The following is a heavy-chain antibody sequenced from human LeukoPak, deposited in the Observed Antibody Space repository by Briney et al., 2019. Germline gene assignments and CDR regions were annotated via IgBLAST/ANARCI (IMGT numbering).Heavy chain of an antibody. J-gene: IGHJ4*02. D-gene: IGHD1-26*01. CDR1: GGSISMKC. V-gene: IGHV4-59*01. Sequence: TLSLKCTVTGGSISMKCGCWSRLPAGNRLECIGNIFYSGRNNYNPSLKSRVTMSVDTSKNQRSLKLSSVTAADTAVYYCARVNGRGSWLDYWGQGTLVTVSS. CDR2: IFYSGRN. CDR3: ARVNGRGSWLDY.